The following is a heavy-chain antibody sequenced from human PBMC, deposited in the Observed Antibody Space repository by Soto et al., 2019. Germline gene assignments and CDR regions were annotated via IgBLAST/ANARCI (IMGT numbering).Heavy chain of an antibody. D-gene: IGHD2-8*02. CDR1: GFTFDDFA. CDR3: VKDIGASGAYWYFDL. V-gene: IGHV3-9*01. CDR2: INWNSGDI. Sequence: PGGSLRLSCAASGFTFDDFAMHWVRQAPGKGLEWVSGINWNSGDIDYADSVGGRFTISRDNAKNALYLQMNSLRAEDAAFYYCVKDIGASGAYWYFDLWGRGTLVTVSS. J-gene: IGHJ2*01.